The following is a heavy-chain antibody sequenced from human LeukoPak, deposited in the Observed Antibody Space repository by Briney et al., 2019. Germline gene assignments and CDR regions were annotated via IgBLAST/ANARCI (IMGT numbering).Heavy chain of an antibody. CDR3: ARVPESVGINYFDS. CDR1: GGSFSGNF. J-gene: IGHJ4*02. CDR2: INHRGNT. Sequence: SETLSLTCAVYGGSFSGNFWSWVRQPPGKGLEWIGEINHRGNTNYNPSLKSRVTISVDTSKNQFSLKLSSVTAADTAVYYCARVPESVGINYFDSWGQGTQVSVSS. D-gene: IGHD1-1*01. V-gene: IGHV4-34*01.